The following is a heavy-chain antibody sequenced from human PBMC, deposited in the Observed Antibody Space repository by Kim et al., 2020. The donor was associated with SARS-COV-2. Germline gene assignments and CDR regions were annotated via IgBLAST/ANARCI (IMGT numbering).Heavy chain of an antibody. D-gene: IGHD6-13*01. Sequence: KGRFTISRDNSKNSLYLQMNSLRTEDTALYYCAKDRDPSSIAAAVNYFDYWGQGTLVTVSS. CDR3: AKDRDPSSIAAAVNYFDY. J-gene: IGHJ4*02. V-gene: IGHV3-43*01.